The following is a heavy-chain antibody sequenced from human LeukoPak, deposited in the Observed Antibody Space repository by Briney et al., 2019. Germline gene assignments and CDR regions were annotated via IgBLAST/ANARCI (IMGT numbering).Heavy chain of an antibody. CDR1: GGSFSGYY. CDR2: INHSGST. V-gene: IGHV4-34*01. D-gene: IGHD3-10*01. J-gene: IGHJ5*02. Sequence: KPSETLSLTCAVYGGSFSGYYWSWIRQPPGKGLEWIGEINHSGSTNYNPSLKSRVTISVDTSKNQLSLKLSSVTAADTAVYYCARGPKRSRVRDFDPWGQGTLVTVSS. CDR3: ARGPKRSRVRDFDP.